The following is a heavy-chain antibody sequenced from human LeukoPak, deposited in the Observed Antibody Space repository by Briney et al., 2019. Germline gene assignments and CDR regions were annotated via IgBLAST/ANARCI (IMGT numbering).Heavy chain of an antibody. V-gene: IGHV4-39*01. D-gene: IGHD5-12*01. J-gene: IGHJ4*02. CDR2: IYYSGST. CDR3: ARRRGYSGYVLDY. Sequence: PSETLSLTCTVSGGSISSSSYYWGWIRQPPGKGLEWIGSIYYSGSTYYNPSLKSRVTISVDTSKNQFSLKLSSVTAADTAVYYCARRRGYSGYVLDYWGQGTLVTVSS. CDR1: GGSISSSSYY.